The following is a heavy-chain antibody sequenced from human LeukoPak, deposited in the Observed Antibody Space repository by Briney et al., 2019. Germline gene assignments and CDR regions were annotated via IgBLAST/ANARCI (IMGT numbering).Heavy chain of an antibody. CDR1: GGTFSSYA. Sequence: VASVKVSCKASGGTFSSYAISWVRQAPGRGLEWMGGIIPIFGTANYAQKFQGRVTITADESTSTAYMELSSLRSEDTAVYYCARAAALRYFDWLSNPGFDYWGQGTLVTVSS. J-gene: IGHJ4*02. V-gene: IGHV1-69*01. CDR2: IIPIFGTA. CDR3: ARAAALRYFDWLSNPGFDY. D-gene: IGHD3-9*01.